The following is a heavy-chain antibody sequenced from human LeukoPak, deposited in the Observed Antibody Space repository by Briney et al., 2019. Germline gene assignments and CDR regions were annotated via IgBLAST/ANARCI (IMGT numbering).Heavy chain of an antibody. CDR3: ARDYKYAFDN. CDR2: IVIDSGNT. V-gene: IGHV3-48*01. J-gene: IGHJ4*02. Sequence: GRSLRLSCAASGFTFSSYGMHWVRQAPGKGLEWISYIVIDSGNTNYADSVKGRFTISGDKAKNSLYLQMNSLRVEDTAVYYCARDYKYAFDNWGQGTLVTVSS. CDR1: GFTFSSYG. D-gene: IGHD5-24*01.